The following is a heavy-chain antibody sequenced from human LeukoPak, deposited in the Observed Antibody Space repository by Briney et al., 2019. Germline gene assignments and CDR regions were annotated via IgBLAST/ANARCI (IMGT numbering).Heavy chain of an antibody. Sequence: GGSLRLSCAASGFTFSSYSMNWVRQPPGKGRGLVSSISRGSSYIYYAHSVKRRFTISRDNAKHSLYLQMTSLRAEDTAVYYCATYYYDRSGGRDGFDYWGQGPLVPVSS. CDR1: GFTFSSYS. CDR3: ATYYYDRSGGRDGFDY. V-gene: IGHV3-21*01. D-gene: IGHD3-22*01. CDR2: ISRGSSYI. J-gene: IGHJ4*02.